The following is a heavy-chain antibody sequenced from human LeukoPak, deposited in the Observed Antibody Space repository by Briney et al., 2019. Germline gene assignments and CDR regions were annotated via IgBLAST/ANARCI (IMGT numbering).Heavy chain of an antibody. D-gene: IGHD2-2*01. Sequence: GGSLRLSCAASGFTFSNAWMSWVRQAPGKGLEWVGRIKSKTDGGTTDYAAPVKGRFTISRDDSKNTLYLQMNSLKTEDTAVYYCTTDYCSSTSCYGVYWGQGTLVTVSS. V-gene: IGHV3-15*01. CDR3: TTDYCSSTSCYGVY. J-gene: IGHJ4*02. CDR1: GFTFSNAW. CDR2: IKSKTDGGTT.